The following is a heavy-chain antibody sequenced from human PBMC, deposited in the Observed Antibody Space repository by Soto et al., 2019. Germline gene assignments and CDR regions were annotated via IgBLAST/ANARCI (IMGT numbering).Heavy chain of an antibody. D-gene: IGHD3-22*01. J-gene: IGHJ4*02. V-gene: IGHV4-31*03. CDR3: ARDHYDSSGYSYYFAY. Sequence: SETLSLTCTVSGGSISSGGYYWSWIRQHPGKGLEWIGYIYYSGSTYYNPSLKSRVTISVDTSKNQFSLKLSSVTAADTAVYYCARDHYDSSGYSYYFAYWGQGTLVTVSS. CDR1: GGSISSGGYY. CDR2: IYYSGST.